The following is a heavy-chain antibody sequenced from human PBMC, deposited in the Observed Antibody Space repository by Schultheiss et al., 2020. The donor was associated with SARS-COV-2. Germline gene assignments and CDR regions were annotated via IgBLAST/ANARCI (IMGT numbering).Heavy chain of an antibody. Sequence: GGSLRLSCAASGFTFSSYAMSWVRQAPGKGLEWVSAISGSGGSTYYADSVKGRFTISRDNSKNTLYLQMNSLRAEDTAVYYCARGGYCSSTSCYIDRIFDYWGQGTLVTVSS. V-gene: IGHV3-23*01. CDR1: GFTFSSYA. CDR3: ARGGYCSSTSCYIDRIFDY. CDR2: ISGSGGST. D-gene: IGHD2-2*02. J-gene: IGHJ4*02.